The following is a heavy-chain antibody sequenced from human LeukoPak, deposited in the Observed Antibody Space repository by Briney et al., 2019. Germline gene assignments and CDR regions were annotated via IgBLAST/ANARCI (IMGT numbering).Heavy chain of an antibody. J-gene: IGHJ5*02. V-gene: IGHV4-38-2*02. CDR3: ARGPRGVVAANWFDP. CDR1: GYSISSGYY. D-gene: IGHD2-15*01. Sequence: SETLSLTCTVSGYSISSGYYWGWIRPPPGKGLEWIGNIFHSGDTQYNPSLQSRVTLSVDTSKNHFSLKLSSVTAADTAVYYCARGPRGVVAANWFDPWGQGTLVTVSS. CDR2: IFHSGDT.